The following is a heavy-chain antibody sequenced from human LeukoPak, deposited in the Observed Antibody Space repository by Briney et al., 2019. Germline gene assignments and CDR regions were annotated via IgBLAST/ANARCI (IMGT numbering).Heavy chain of an antibody. J-gene: IGHJ5*02. CDR1: GFTFSDYY. Sequence: SGGSLRLSCAASGFTFSDYYMSWIRQAPGKGLEWVSYISSSGTTIYYADSVKGRFTISRDNSKNTLYLQMNSLRAEDTAVYYCAKGSGYYVDAWFDPWGQGTLVTVSS. D-gene: IGHD3-22*01. V-gene: IGHV3-11*01. CDR2: ISSSGTTI. CDR3: AKGSGYYVDAWFDP.